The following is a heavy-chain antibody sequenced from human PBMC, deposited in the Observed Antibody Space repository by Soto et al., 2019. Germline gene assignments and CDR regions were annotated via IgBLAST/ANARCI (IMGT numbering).Heavy chain of an antibody. CDR1: GFTFSSYA. V-gene: IGHV3-23*01. D-gene: IGHD3-3*01. J-gene: IGHJ6*02. CDR2: ISGSGGST. CDR3: AKGITIFGVVIMVYYGMDV. Sequence: VGSLRLSCAASGFTFSSYAMSWVRQAPGKGLEWVSAISGSGGSTYYADSVKGRFTISRDNSKNTLYLQMNSLRAEDTAVYYCAKGITIFGVVIMVYYGMDVWGQGTTVTVSS.